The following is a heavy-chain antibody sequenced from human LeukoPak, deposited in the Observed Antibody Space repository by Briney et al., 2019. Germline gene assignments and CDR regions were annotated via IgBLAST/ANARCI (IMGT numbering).Heavy chain of an antibody. CDR1: GGSISSFY. Sequence: PSETLSLTCTVSGGSISSFYWSWIRQPAGKGLEWIGRIYTSGNTNYNPSLKSRVTMSVDTSKNQFSLKLSSVTAADTAMYYCARDRPNVDSTGYYSRHDAFDIWGQGTIVTVSS. CDR3: ARDRPNVDSTGYYSRHDAFDI. J-gene: IGHJ3*02. CDR2: IYTSGNT. D-gene: IGHD3-22*01. V-gene: IGHV4-4*07.